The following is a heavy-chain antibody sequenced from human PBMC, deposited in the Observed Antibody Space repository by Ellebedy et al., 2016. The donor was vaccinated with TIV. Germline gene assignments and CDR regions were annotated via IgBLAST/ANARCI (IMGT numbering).Heavy chain of an antibody. CDR1: GGSISSLNW. V-gene: IGHV4-4*02. Sequence: SETLSLTXDVSGGSISSLNWWSWVRQSPAKGLEWIGEIYHNGRTNYSPSLKSRLLISVDKPKNQFSLQLTSVTAADTAVYYCARDGPNDASNYDFDVWGQGTLVTVSS. CDR3: ARDGPNDASNYDFDV. J-gene: IGHJ3*01. D-gene: IGHD2/OR15-2a*01. CDR2: IYHNGRT.